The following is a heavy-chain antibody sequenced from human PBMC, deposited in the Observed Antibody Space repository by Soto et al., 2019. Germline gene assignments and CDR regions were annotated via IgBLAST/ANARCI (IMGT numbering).Heavy chain of an antibody. D-gene: IGHD3-3*01. CDR1: GYTFTSYY. J-gene: IGHJ4*02. CDR2: INPSGGST. V-gene: IGHV1-46*03. Sequence: ASVKVSCKASGYTFTSYYMHWVRQAPGQGLEWMGIINPSGGSTSYAQKFQGRVTMTRDTSTSTVYMELSSLRSEDTAVYYCAREISKTIFGVVIRGYFDYWGQGTLVTVSS. CDR3: AREISKTIFGVVIRGYFDY.